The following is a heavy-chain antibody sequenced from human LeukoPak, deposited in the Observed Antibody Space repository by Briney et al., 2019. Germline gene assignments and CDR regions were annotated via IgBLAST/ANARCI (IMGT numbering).Heavy chain of an antibody. CDR3: AKMPVSYSSGWSNFDY. J-gene: IGHJ4*02. CDR1: GFTFSSYA. CDR2: ISGSGGST. Sequence: GGSLRLSCAASGFTFSSYAMSWVRQAPGKGLEWVSAISGSGGSTYYADSVKGRFTISRDNSKNTLYLQMNSLRAEDTAVYYCAKMPVSYSSGWSNFDYWGQGTLVTVSS. V-gene: IGHV3-23*01. D-gene: IGHD6-19*01.